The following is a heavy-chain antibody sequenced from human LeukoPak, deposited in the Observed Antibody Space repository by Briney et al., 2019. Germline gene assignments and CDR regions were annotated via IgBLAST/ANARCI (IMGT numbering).Heavy chain of an antibody. CDR2: IYHSGGT. Sequence: PSETLSLTCTVSGGSISTTGYHWGWIRQPPGNVLEWIGSIYHSGGTYYNPSLKSRVTISVDTSNNQFSVKLSSVTAADTAMYYCARHLGASYRYNYYYMGVWGKGTTVTVSS. V-gene: IGHV4-39*01. CDR3: ARHLGASYRYNYYYMGV. D-gene: IGHD1-26*01. J-gene: IGHJ6*03. CDR1: GGSISTTGYH.